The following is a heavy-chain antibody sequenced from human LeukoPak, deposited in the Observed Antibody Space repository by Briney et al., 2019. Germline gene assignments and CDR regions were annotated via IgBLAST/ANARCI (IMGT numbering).Heavy chain of an antibody. CDR1: GFTFSDYY. J-gene: IGHJ1*01. D-gene: IGHD2-2*01. CDR3: ARVVGYCSSTSCPVSFQH. V-gene: IGHV3-11*04. CDR2: ISSSGSTI. Sequence: GGSLRLSCAASGFTFSDYYMSWIRQAPGKGLEWVSYISSSGSTIYYADSVKGRFTISRDNAKNSLYLQMNSLRAEDTAVYYCARVVGYCSSTSCPVSFQHWGQGTLVTVSS.